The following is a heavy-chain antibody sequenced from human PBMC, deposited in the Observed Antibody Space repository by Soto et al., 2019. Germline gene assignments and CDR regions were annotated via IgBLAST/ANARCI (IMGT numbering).Heavy chain of an antibody. CDR1: GGTFSSYS. D-gene: IGHD1-26*01. CDR2: IIPIFGTA. V-gene: IGHV1-69*01. J-gene: IGHJ4*02. Sequence: QVQLVQSGAEVKKPGSSVKVSCKASGGTFSSYSINWVRQDPGQGLEWMGEIIPIFGTANYAQKFQGRVTITADESTRTAYMALSSLRSEDTAVYYCARDGGRHSGGIDYWGQGTLVTVSS. CDR3: ARDGGRHSGGIDY.